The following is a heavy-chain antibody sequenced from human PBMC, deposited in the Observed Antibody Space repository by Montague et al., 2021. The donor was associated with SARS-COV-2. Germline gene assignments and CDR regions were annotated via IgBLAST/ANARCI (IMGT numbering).Heavy chain of an antibody. CDR2: IYSSGFT. CDR3: ARRAGGNYYGLDV. D-gene: IGHD3-10*01. CDR1: GGSINGYY. Sequence: SETLSLTCTVSGGSINGYYWSWIRQPPGKGLEWIGYIYSSGFTSYNPSXKSRVTISRDTSKNHYSLRVISVTATDTAVYYCARRAGGNYYGLDVWGQGTTVTVSS. V-gene: IGHV4-59*08. J-gene: IGHJ6*02.